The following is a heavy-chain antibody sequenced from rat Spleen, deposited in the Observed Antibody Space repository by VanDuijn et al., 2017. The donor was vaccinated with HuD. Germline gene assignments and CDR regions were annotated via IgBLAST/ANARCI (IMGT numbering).Heavy chain of an antibody. J-gene: IGHJ4*01. CDR1: GFTFSDYN. V-gene: IGHV5-7*01. D-gene: IGHD1-11*01. CDR3: ARHYGGYSEYVMDA. CDR2: ISYDGSRT. Sequence: EVQLVESGGGLVQPGRSMKLSCAASGFTFSDYNMAWVRQAPKKGLEWVATISYDGSRTYYRDSVKGRFTISRDNAKSTLYLQMDSLRSEDTATYYCARHYGGYSEYVMDAWGQGASVTVSS.